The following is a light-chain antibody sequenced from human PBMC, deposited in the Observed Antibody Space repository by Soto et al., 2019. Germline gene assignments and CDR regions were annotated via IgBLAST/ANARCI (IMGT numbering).Light chain of an antibody. J-gene: IGLJ3*02. CDR2: EGS. CDR1: TSDVGSYNL. V-gene: IGLV2-23*01. CDR3: CSYAGSGTWV. Sequence: QSVLTQPASVTGSPGQSITISCTGTTSDVGSYNLVSWCQQHPGKAPKLMIYEGSKRPSGVFNRFSGSKSGNTASLTISGLQAEDEADYYCCSYAGSGTWVFGGGTKLTVL.